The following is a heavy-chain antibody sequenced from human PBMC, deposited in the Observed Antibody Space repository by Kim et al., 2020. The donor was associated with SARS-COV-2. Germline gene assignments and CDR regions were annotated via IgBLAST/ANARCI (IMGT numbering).Heavy chain of an antibody. D-gene: IGHD6-6*01. J-gene: IGHJ6*02. Sequence: SVKVSCKASGGTFSSYAISWVRQAPGQGLEWMGRIIPILGIANYAQKFQGRVTITADKYTSTAYMELSSLRSEDTAVYYCARDKGIAARPGGYYYYGMDVWGQGTTVTVSS. V-gene: IGHV1-69*04. CDR1: GGTFSSYA. CDR2: IIPILGIA. CDR3: ARDKGIAARPGGYYYYGMDV.